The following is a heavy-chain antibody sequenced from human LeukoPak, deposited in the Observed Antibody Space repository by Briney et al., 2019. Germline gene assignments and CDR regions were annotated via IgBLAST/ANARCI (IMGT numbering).Heavy chain of an antibody. Sequence: SETLSLTCSVSGYSISSGYFWSWIRQPAGKGLEWIGRIYNSDTTSYTPSLKSRVTMSIDTSKNQFSLKLSSVTAADTAVYYCVRDGRRGSFGDAFDIWGLGTMVIVSS. CDR3: VRDGRRGSFGDAFDI. CDR1: GYSISSGYF. J-gene: IGHJ3*02. CDR2: IYNSDTT. D-gene: IGHD1-1*01. V-gene: IGHV4-4*07.